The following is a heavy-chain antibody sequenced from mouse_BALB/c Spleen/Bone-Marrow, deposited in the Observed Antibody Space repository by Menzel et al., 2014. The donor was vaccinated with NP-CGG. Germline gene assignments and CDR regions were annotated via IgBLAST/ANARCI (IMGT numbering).Heavy chain of an antibody. J-gene: IGHJ4*01. CDR2: IDPANGNT. Sequence: VQLKQSGAELVKPGASVKLSCTASGFNIKDTYMHWVKQRPEQGLEWIGRIDPANGNTKYDPKFQGKATITADTSSNTAYLQLSSLTSEDTAVYYCARYCRYGYYAMDYWGQGTSVTVSS. CDR1: GFNIKDTY. D-gene: IGHD2-14*01. CDR3: ARYCRYGYYAMDY. V-gene: IGHV14-3*02.